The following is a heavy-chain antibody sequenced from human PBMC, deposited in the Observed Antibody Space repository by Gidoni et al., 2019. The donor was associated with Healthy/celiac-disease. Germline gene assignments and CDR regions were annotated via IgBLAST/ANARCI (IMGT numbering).Heavy chain of an antibody. CDR1: GFTFSRYA. CDR3: APLPGIAAAGPRNLDY. D-gene: IGHD6-13*01. J-gene: IGHJ4*02. CDR2: ISGSGGST. Sequence: EVQLLESGGGLVQPGGSLRLSCAASGFTFSRYAMSWVRQAPGKGLEWVSAISGSGGSTYYADSVKGRFTISRDNSKNTLYLQMNSLRAEDTAVYYCAPLPGIAAAGPRNLDYWGQGTLVTVSS. V-gene: IGHV3-23*01.